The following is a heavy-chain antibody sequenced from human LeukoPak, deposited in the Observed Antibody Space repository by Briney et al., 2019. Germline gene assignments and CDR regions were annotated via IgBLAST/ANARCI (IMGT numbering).Heavy chain of an antibody. CDR2: MFYTGIT. CDR3: AGHGTLAAAAYYFDY. D-gene: IGHD6-13*01. V-gene: IGHV4-39*01. Sequence: SETLSLTCTVSGGSISSGGHFWGWVRQPPGKGLEWIAIMFYTGITYYNPSLKSRVTISVDTSKNQFSLKLRPVTAADTAVYYCAGHGTLAAAAYYFDYWGQGTLVTVSS. CDR1: GGSISSGGHF. J-gene: IGHJ4*02.